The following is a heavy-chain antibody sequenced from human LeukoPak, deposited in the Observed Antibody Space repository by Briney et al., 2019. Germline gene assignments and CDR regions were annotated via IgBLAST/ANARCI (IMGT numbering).Heavy chain of an antibody. CDR1: GFTFSSYA. J-gene: IGHJ4*02. V-gene: IGHV3-23*01. CDR3: ANTFYRYYYDSSGPRVDY. CDR2: ISGSGGST. D-gene: IGHD3-22*01. Sequence: GGSLRLSCAASGFTFSSYAMSWVRQAPGKGLEWVSAISGSGGSTYYADSVKGRFTISRDNSKNTLYLQMNSLRAEDTAVYYCANTFYRYYYDSSGPRVDYWGQGTLVTVSS.